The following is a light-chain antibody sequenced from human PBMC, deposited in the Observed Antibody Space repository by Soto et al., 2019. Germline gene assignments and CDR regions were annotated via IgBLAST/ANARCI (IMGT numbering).Light chain of an antibody. Sequence: QSALTQPPSASGSPGQSVTISCTGTSSDIGAYNYVSWYQQYPGKAPKLMIYEVSKRPSGVPDRFSGSKSGNTASLTVSGLQAEDEADYYCTSYVGRDSLVFGGGTKVTVL. CDR1: SSDIGAYNY. J-gene: IGLJ3*02. CDR2: EVS. V-gene: IGLV2-8*01. CDR3: TSYVGRDSLV.